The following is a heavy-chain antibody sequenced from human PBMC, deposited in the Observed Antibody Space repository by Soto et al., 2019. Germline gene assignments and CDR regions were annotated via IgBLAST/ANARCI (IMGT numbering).Heavy chain of an antibody. CDR1: GGSMSSYY. CDR2: IYYSGST. CDR3: ARDRGQWLVHGGFDI. Sequence: SETLSLTCTVSGGSMSSYYWSWIRQPPGKGLEWIGYIYYSGSTNYNPSLKSRVTISVDTSKNQFSLKLSSVTAADTALYYCARDRGQWLVHGGFDIWGQGTRVTVSS. V-gene: IGHV4-59*01. J-gene: IGHJ3*02. D-gene: IGHD6-19*01.